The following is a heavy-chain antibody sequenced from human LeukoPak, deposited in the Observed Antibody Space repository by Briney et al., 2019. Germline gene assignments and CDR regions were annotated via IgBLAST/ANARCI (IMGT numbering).Heavy chain of an antibody. CDR1: GGSISSYD. D-gene: IGHD6-19*01. J-gene: IGHJ5*02. V-gene: IGHV4-59*01. CDR3: ARHGYSSGSLAWFDP. CDR2: IYYSGST. Sequence: PSETLSLTCTVSGGSISSYDWSWIRQPPGKGLEWIGYIYYSGSTNYNPSLKSRVTISVDTSKHQFSLKLSSVTAADTAVYYCARHGYSSGSLAWFDPWGQGTQVTVSS.